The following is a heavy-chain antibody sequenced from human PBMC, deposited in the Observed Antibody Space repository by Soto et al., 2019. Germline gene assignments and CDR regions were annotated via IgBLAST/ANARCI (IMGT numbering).Heavy chain of an antibody. V-gene: IGHV1-69*13. Sequence: ASVKVSCKASGGTFSSYAISWVRQAPGQGLEWMGGIIPIFGTANYAQKFQGRVTITADESTSTAYMELSSQRSEDTAVYYCASKPGDMLRQLEYYYYGMDVWGQGTTVTVSS. CDR1: GGTFSSYA. CDR2: IIPIFGTA. J-gene: IGHJ6*02. D-gene: IGHD6-6*01. CDR3: ASKPGDMLRQLEYYYYGMDV.